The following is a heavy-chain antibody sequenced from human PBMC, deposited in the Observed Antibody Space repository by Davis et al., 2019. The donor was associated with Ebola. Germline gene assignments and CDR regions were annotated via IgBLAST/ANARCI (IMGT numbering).Heavy chain of an antibody. CDR1: GGSISSYY. Sequence: MPSETLSLTCTVSGGSISSYYWSWIRQPPGKGLEWIGEINHSGSTNYNPSLKSRVTISVDTSKSQFSLKLSSVTAADTAVYYCARAIGNYGGWFDPWGQGTLVTVSS. CDR2: INHSGST. D-gene: IGHD4-11*01. V-gene: IGHV4-34*01. CDR3: ARAIGNYGGWFDP. J-gene: IGHJ5*02.